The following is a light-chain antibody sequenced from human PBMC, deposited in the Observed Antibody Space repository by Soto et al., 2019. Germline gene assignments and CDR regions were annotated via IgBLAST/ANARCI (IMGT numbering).Light chain of an antibody. CDR2: GAS. CDR3: HHYVGSPWA. J-gene: IGKJ1*01. V-gene: IGKV3-20*01. CDR1: QSGNRF. Sequence: EIVLTQSPGTLSLSPGERATLSCRASQSGNRFLAWFQQKPGQAPRLLIYGASNRATGIPDRFSGSGSETDFTLTITRLEPEDSAVYYCHHYVGSPWAFGQGTKVEIK.